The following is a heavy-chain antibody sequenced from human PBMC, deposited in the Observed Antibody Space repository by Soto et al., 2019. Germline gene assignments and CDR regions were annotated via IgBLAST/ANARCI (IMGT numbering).Heavy chain of an antibody. CDR2: ITAYNGNT. D-gene: IGHD3-10*01. CDR1: GYIFINYG. J-gene: IGHJ4*02. CDR3: ATSAGVVDGEDY. Sequence: QVQLVQSGAEVKKPGASVKVSCKASGYIFINYGISWVRQAPGQGLEWMGWITAYNGNTKSAQKVQSRVTMTTDTSTNTAYMELRSLTADDTAEYYCATSAGVVDGEDYWGQGTLVTVSS. V-gene: IGHV1-18*01.